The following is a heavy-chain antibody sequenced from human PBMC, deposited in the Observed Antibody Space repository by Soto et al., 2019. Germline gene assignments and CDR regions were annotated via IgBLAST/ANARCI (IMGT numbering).Heavy chain of an antibody. CDR1: SGSITSSLW. J-gene: IGHJ4*02. Sequence: QVQLQESGPGLVKPSGTLSLTCTVSSGSITSSLWWSWVRQSPGKGLEWIREVAQSGYLHSIPSLKSRLTISLDKSTNRFSLRLTSVTAADTAVYYCARTRYGGYDFDSWGQGSLVTVSS. V-gene: IGHV4-4*02. D-gene: IGHD5-12*01. CDR2: VAQSGYL. CDR3: ARTRYGGYDFDS.